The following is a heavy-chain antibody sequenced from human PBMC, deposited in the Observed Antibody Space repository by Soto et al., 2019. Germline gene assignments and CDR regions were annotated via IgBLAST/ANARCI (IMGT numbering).Heavy chain of an antibody. V-gene: IGHV1-69*13. CDR1: GGTFSGYA. CDR2: IIPMFGTS. J-gene: IGHJ4*02. D-gene: IGHD2-2*02. Sequence: SVKVSCKASGGTFSGYAISWVRQAPGQGLEWMGEIIPMFGTSNYAQKFQGRVTITADESTSTAYMELSSLRSEDTAVYYCARGSCSSTSCYKEYYFDLCGQGTLVTVSS. CDR3: ARGSCSSTSCYKEYYFDL.